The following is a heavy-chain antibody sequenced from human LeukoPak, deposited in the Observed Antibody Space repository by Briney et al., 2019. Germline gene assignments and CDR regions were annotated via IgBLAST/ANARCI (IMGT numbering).Heavy chain of an antibody. J-gene: IGHJ6*02. CDR1: GGSFSSYA. V-gene: IGHV1-69*04. CDR2: IIAILGIA. D-gene: IGHD3-9*01. CDR3: PRDEGYDILTGYLNYYYYGMDV. Sequence: SVKVSCKASGGSFSSYAISWVRQAPGQGLEWMGRIIAILGIANYAQKFQGRVTITADKSTSTAYMELSSLRSEDAAVYYCPRDEGYDILTGYLNYYYYGMDVWGQGTTVTVYS.